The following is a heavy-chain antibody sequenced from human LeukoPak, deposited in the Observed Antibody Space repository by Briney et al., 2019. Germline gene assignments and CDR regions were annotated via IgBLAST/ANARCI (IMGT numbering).Heavy chain of an antibody. CDR1: GFTFSRYS. Sequence: GGSLRLSCAASGFTFSRYSMNWVRQAPGRGLEWVSSVSSSSSYIYYADSVKGRFTISRDNAKNSLYLQMDSLRVEDTAVYYCARGWASEAFDYWGQGTLVTVSS. J-gene: IGHJ4*02. CDR3: ARGWASEAFDY. D-gene: IGHD3-16*01. V-gene: IGHV3-21*01. CDR2: VSSSSSYI.